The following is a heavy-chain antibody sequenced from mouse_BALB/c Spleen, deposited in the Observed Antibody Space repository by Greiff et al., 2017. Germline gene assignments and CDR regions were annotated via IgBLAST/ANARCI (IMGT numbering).Heavy chain of an antibody. CDR2: ISSGGSYT. V-gene: IGHV5-9-4*01. CDR1: GFTFSSYA. CDR3: ARAGGYEGFAY. Sequence: EVKLEESGGGLVKPGGSLKLSCAASGFTFSSYAMSWVRQSPEKRLEWVAEISSGGSYTYYPDTVTGRFTISRDNAKNTLYLEMSSLRSEDTAMYYCARAGGYEGFAYWGQGTLVTVSA. J-gene: IGHJ3*01. D-gene: IGHD2-2*01.